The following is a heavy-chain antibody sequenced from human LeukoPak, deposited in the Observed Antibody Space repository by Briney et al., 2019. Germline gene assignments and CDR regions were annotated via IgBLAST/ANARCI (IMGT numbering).Heavy chain of an antibody. CDR2: IYYSGST. J-gene: IGHJ2*01. CDR3: ARDGGYSSSWYAPSWYFDL. V-gene: IGHV4-59*01. D-gene: IGHD6-13*01. Sequence: PSETLSLTCTASGFSISSYYWSWIRQPPGKGLEWVGYIYYSGSTNYNPSLKSRVTISVDTSKNQFSLKLSSVTAADTAVYYCARDGGYSSSWYAPSWYFDLWGRGTLVTVSS. CDR1: GFSISSYY.